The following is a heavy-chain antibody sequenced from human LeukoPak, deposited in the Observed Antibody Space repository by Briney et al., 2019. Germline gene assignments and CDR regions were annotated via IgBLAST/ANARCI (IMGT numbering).Heavy chain of an antibody. Sequence: SETQSLTCTVSGGSISSSSYYWGWIRQPPGKGLEWIGSIYYSGSTYYNPSLKSRVTISVDTSKNQFSLKLSSVTAADTAVYYCARQTGSGLFILPGGQGTLVTVSS. V-gene: IGHV4-39*07. CDR1: GGSISSSSYY. J-gene: IGHJ4*02. CDR3: ARQTGSGLFILP. CDR2: IYYSGST. D-gene: IGHD3/OR15-3a*01.